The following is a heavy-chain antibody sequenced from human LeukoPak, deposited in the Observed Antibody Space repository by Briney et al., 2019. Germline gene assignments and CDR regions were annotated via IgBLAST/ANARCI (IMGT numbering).Heavy chain of an antibody. CDR3: GTQRGGGSYYDPHDY. CDR2: IYHSGST. V-gene: IGHV4-4*02. J-gene: IGHJ4*02. CDR1: SVSISSSNW. Sequence: SETLSLTCAVSSVSISSSNWWSWVRQPPGEGLEGIGEIYHSGSTNYNPSLKRRVTISVDKSKNHFSLKMSSVTAADNAVYYCGTQRGGGSYYDPHDYWGQGTLVTVSS. D-gene: IGHD1-26*01.